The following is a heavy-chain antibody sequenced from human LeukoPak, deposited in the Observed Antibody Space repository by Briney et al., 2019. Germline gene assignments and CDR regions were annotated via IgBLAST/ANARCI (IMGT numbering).Heavy chain of an antibody. CDR2: INSVGSST. CDR3: ARDHITMVRGVTSFYYYYYMDV. Sequence: PGGSLRLSCAASGFTFSSYWMHWVRQAPGKGLVWVSRINSVGSSTSYADSVKGRFTISRDNAKNTLYLQMNSLRAEDTAVYYCARDHITMVRGVTSFYYYYYMDVWGKGTTVTVSS. D-gene: IGHD3-10*01. J-gene: IGHJ6*03. CDR1: GFTFSSYW. V-gene: IGHV3-74*01.